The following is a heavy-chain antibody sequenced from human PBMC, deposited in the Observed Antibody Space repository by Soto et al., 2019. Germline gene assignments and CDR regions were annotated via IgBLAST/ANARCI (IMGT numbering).Heavy chain of an antibody. J-gene: IGHJ4*02. CDR3: ATSYGSGYRAFDY. D-gene: IGHD3-10*01. V-gene: IGHV1-69*04. CDR2: VNPILSMS. Sequence: QVQLVQSGAEVKRPGSSVKVSCKASGDTFSFYSINWVRQAPGLGLEWMGRVNPILSMSNYAQRFQGRVTMTPNKXTSTAYMELSGLRSEDTAMYYCATSYGSGYRAFDYWGQGALVTVSS. CDR1: GDTFSFYS.